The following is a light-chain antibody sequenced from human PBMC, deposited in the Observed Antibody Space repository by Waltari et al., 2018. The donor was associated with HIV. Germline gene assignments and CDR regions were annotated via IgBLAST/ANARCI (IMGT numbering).Light chain of an antibody. V-gene: IGLV2-14*03. CDR3: TSYTTINTYV. J-gene: IGLJ1*01. Sequence: QSALTQPASVSGSPGQSLTISCTGTSSDVGGYNHVSCYQQHPAKAPKVIIYDVSNRLSGVANRFAGSKTGNPAAVAISGLHAEDEADYCYTSYTTINTYVFGTGTKVTVL. CDR1: SSDVGGYNH. CDR2: DVS.